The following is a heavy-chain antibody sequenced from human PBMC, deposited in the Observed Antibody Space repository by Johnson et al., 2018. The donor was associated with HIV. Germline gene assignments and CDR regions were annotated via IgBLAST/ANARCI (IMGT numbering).Heavy chain of an antibody. CDR1: GFTVSSNY. CDR3: ARASSIAARGADAFDI. CDR2: IYSGGRT. Sequence: VQLVESGGGVVQPGRSLRLSCAASGFTVSSNYMSWVRQAPGKGLEWVSVIYSGGRTYYADSVKGRFTISRDNSKNTLYLQMNSLRAEDTAVYYCARASSIAARGADAFDIWGQGTMVTVSS. D-gene: IGHD6-6*01. J-gene: IGHJ3*02. V-gene: IGHV3-66*02.